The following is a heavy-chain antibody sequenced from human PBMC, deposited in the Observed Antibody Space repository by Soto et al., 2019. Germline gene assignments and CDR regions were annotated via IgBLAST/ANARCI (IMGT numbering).Heavy chain of an antibody. V-gene: IGHV4-59*02. D-gene: IGHD5-18*01. CDR1: GASVSDFH. Sequence: TSETLSLTSTVSGASVSDFHWSWIRQPPGKGLEWIGFVYDTGHSNNNPSLKSRVNISLDTSKNQLSLNLSSVTAADTAFYYCARKDGYGYFDSWGQGTQVTVSS. J-gene: IGHJ4*02. CDR2: VYDTGHS. CDR3: ARKDGYGYFDS.